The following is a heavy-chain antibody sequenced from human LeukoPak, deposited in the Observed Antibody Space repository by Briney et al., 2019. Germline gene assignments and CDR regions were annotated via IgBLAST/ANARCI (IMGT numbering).Heavy chain of an antibody. D-gene: IGHD3-3*01. V-gene: IGHV3-23*01. J-gene: IGHJ4*02. CDR1: GFTFSSYA. Sequence: PGGSLRLSCAASGFTFSSYAMSWVRQAPGKGLEWVSAISGSGGSTYYADSVKGRFTISRDNSKNTLYLQMNSLRAEDTAVYYCAKIVDYDFWSGKLYFDYWGQGTLVTVSS. CDR3: AKIVDYDFWSGKLYFDY. CDR2: ISGSGGST.